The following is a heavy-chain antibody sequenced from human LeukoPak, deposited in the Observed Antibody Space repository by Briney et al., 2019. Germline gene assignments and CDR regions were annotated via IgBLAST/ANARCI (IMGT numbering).Heavy chain of an antibody. D-gene: IGHD3-22*01. Sequence: ASVKVPCKASGYTFTSYDINWVRQATGQGLEWMGWMNPNSGNTGYAQKFQGRVTMTRNTSISTAYMELSSLRSEDTAVYYCARGIYYYDSSGRESGFDYWGQGTLVTVSS. V-gene: IGHV1-8*01. CDR3: ARGIYYYDSSGRESGFDY. J-gene: IGHJ4*02. CDR1: GYTFTSYD. CDR2: MNPNSGNT.